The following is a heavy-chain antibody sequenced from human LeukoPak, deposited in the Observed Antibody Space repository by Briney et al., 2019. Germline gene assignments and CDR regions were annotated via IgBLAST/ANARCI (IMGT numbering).Heavy chain of an antibody. Sequence: SETLSLTCTVSGGSLSSYYLSWIRQPPGKGLEWVGSIYYSGSTYYNPSLKSRVTISVDTSKNQFSLKLSSVTAADTAVYYCARENSALSWFYPWGQGTLVTVSS. V-gene: IGHV4-59*12. CDR3: ARENSALSWFYP. CDR2: IYYSGST. CDR1: GGSLSSYY. D-gene: IGHD1-7*01. J-gene: IGHJ5*02.